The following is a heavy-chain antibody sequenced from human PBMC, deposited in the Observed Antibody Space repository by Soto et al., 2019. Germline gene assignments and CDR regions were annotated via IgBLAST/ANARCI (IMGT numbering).Heavy chain of an antibody. CDR3: ARRASGSGRHFDN. CDR1: GDSISSFY. J-gene: IGHJ4*02. CDR2: IYTNGAT. V-gene: IGHV4-4*07. Sequence: PSETLSLTCTVSGDSISSFYWSWIRQPAGKGLEWIGRIYTNGATNYNPSLRSRVTMSVDTSKNQFSLELSSVTAADTADYYCARRASGSGRHFDNWGQGTLVTSPQ. D-gene: IGHD3-10*01.